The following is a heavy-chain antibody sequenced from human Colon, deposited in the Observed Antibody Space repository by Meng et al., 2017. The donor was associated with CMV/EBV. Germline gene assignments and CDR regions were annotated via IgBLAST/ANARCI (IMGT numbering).Heavy chain of an antibody. CDR1: GYPLTAYY. CDR3: ARSREMASTKFDY. D-gene: IGHD5-24*01. V-gene: IGHV1-2*06. J-gene: IGHJ4*02. CDR2: INPISGFA. Sequence: AAGYPLTAYYLHWVRQAPGQGLEWMGRINPISGFASYAQKFQGRVTLTRDTSISTAYMELSRLTSDDTAVYYCARSREMASTKFDYWGQGNLVTVSS.